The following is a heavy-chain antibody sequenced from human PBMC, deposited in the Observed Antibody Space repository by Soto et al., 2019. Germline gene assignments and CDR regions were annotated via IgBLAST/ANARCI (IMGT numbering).Heavy chain of an antibody. V-gene: IGHV1-69*13. CDR1: GGTFSSYA. CDR3: ARDITYYDYVWGSYRHGGFGP. J-gene: IGHJ5*02. Sequence: SVKVSCKASGGTFSSYAISWVRQAPGQGLEWMGGIIPIFGTANYAQKFQGRVTITADESTSTAYMEPSSLRSEDTAVYYCARDITYYDYVWGSYRHGGFGPWGQGTLVTVSS. CDR2: IIPIFGTA. D-gene: IGHD3-16*02.